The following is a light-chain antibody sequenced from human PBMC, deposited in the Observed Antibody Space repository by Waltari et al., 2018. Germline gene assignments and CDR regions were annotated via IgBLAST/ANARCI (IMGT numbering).Light chain of an antibody. V-gene: IGLV2-14*03. CDR2: DVT. CDR3: SSYTPTSILV. J-gene: IGLJ2*01. CDR1: SSDVGSYHY. Sequence: QSALTQPASVSGSPGQSLTLSCSGTSSDVGSYHYVSWYQQHPGPPPKLLIYDVTKRPSGVSGRFSGSKSGNTASLTISGLQPEDEADYFCSSYTPTSILVFGGGTKLTV.